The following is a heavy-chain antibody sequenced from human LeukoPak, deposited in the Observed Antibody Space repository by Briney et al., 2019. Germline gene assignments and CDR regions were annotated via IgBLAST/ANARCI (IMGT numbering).Heavy chain of an antibody. J-gene: IGHJ4*02. CDR3: ARTYSSSSYSPFDY. Sequence: GGSLRLSCAASGFIFSSNYMNWVGQAPGKGLEWVSVIYYGGSTYYADSVKGRFTISRDNSKNTLYLQMNSLRAEDTAVYYCARTYSSSSYSPFDYWGQGTLVTVSS. CDR2: IYYGGST. V-gene: IGHV3-53*01. D-gene: IGHD6-13*01. CDR1: GFIFSSNY.